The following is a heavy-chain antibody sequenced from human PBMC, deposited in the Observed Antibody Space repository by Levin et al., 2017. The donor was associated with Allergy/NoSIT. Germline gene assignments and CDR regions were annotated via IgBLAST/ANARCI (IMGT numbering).Heavy chain of an antibody. CDR3: ASLAVAGTGDWFDT. Sequence: GGSLRLSCKASGYTFTGYYMHWVRQAPGQGLEWLGWINPNSGGTNYAQKFQGRVTMTRDTSISTAYMELSRLTSDDTAVYYCASLAVAGTGDWFDTWGQGTLVTVSS. CDR2: INPNSGGT. D-gene: IGHD6-19*01. V-gene: IGHV1-2*02. CDR1: GYTFTGYY. J-gene: IGHJ5*02.